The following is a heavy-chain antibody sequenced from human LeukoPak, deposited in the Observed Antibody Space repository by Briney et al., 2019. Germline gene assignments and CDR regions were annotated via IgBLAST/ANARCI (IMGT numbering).Heavy chain of an antibody. CDR1: GLTFSTYW. V-gene: IGHV3-7*04. CDR3: ARDLDY. J-gene: IGHJ4*02. CDR2: VKEDGRQK. Sequence: PGGSLRLSCAASGLTFSTYWMSWVRQAPGKGLEWVANVKEDGRQKFYVDSVKGRFTISRDNAKNSLYLQMDSLGAEDTAVYYCARDLDYWGQGTPVTVSS.